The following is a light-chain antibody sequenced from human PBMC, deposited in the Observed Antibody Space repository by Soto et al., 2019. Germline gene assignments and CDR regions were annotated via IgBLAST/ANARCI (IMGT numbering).Light chain of an antibody. J-gene: IGKJ1*01. CDR1: QGIRSD. Sequence: DIQMTQSPSSLSASVGDRVTITCRASQGIRSDLGWYQQKPGKAPKRLMYGASSLQSGVPSRFSGSGSGTEFTLTISSLQPEDFATYYCLQHNTYPWTFGQGTKVEIK. CDR3: LQHNTYPWT. V-gene: IGKV1-17*01. CDR2: GAS.